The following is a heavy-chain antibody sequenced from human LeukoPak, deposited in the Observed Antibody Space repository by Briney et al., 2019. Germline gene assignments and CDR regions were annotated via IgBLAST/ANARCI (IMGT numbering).Heavy chain of an antibody. CDR3: ARVKRDCSGGTCYSYDY. D-gene: IGHD2-15*01. CDR1: GFTFSSYA. Sequence: GGSLRLSCAASGFTFSSYAMHWVRQAPGKGLEWVSAISGNGDFTYYADSVRGRFSISRDNSRNTLYLQMNSLRAEDTAVYYCARVKRDCSGGTCYSYDYWGQGTLVTVSS. CDR2: ISGNGDFT. V-gene: IGHV3-23*01. J-gene: IGHJ4*02.